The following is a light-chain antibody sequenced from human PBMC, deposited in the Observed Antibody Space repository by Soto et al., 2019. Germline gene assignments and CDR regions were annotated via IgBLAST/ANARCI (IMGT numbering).Light chain of an antibody. J-gene: IGKJ5*01. Sequence: DIDVTQSPSFLSPSIAEIFTITCRASQVIITSLAWYQVKPGKAPKLLIYAASTLESGVPSRFSATVSGTEFSLTITSLQPEDFATYYCQQLFDSPITFGQGTRLEIK. CDR2: AAS. CDR1: QVIITS. CDR3: QQLFDSPIT. V-gene: IGKV1-9*01.